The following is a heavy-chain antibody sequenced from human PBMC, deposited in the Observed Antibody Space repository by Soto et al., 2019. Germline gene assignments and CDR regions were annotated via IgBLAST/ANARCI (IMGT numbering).Heavy chain of an antibody. J-gene: IGHJ4*02. CDR2: IYHSGST. Sequence: SETLSLTCVVSGDSVSRGGYSWCWIRQPPGKGLEWIGNIYHSGSTYYNPSLKSRVTISEDRSKNQISLKLSSVTAADTAVYYCAKNTYYYDSSGFPEYWGQGTPVTVSS. CDR3: AKNTYYYDSSGFPEY. V-gene: IGHV4-30-2*01. D-gene: IGHD3-22*01. CDR1: GDSVSRGGYS.